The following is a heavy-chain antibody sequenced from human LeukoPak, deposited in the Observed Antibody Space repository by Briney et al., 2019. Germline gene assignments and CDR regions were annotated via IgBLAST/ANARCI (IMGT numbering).Heavy chain of an antibody. CDR3: ARARGDNSSGYYRY. D-gene: IGHD3-22*01. CDR1: GYTFTGYY. J-gene: IGHJ4*02. CDR2: INPNSGGT. Sequence: GASVKVSCKASGYTFTGYYMHWVRQAPGQGLEWMGWINPNSGGTNYAQKFQGRVTMTTDTSTSTAYMELRSLRSDDTAVYYCARARGDNSSGYYRYWGQGTLVTVSS. V-gene: IGHV1-2*02.